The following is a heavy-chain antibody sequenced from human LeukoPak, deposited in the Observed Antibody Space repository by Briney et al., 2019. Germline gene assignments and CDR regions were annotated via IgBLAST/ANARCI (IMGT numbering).Heavy chain of an antibody. J-gene: IGHJ5*02. CDR1: GFTFSSYA. CDR2: ISGSGGST. D-gene: IGHD3-3*01. CDR3: ATDSGVDNWFDP. Sequence: PGGSLRLSCASSGFTFSSYAMSCVRQAPGKGLEWVSAISGSGGSTYYADSVKGRFTISRDNSKNTLYLQMNSLRAEDTAVYYCATDSGVDNWFDPWGQGTLVTVSS. V-gene: IGHV3-23*01.